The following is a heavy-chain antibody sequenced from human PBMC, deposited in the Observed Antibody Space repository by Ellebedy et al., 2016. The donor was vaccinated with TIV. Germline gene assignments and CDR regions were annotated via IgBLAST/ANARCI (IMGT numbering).Heavy chain of an antibody. V-gene: IGHV4-39*07. Sequence: SETLSLICSVSGGSISSSTYYWGWIRQPPGKGLEWIGSIYYSGNTYYNPSLKSRVTISVDTSKNQFSLKLSSVTAADTAVYYCARGEPPYYYDSSGYFGYWGQGTLVTVSS. CDR3: ARGEPPYYYDSSGYFGY. D-gene: IGHD3-22*01. CDR2: IYYSGNT. J-gene: IGHJ4*02. CDR1: GGSISSSTYY.